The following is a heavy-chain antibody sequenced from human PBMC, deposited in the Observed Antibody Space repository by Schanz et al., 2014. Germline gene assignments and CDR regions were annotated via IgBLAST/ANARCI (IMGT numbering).Heavy chain of an antibody. D-gene: IGHD5-12*01. CDR3: ARKVVATIGGYYDN. CDR1: GFSFSDHA. CDR2: MNESHSTI. J-gene: IGHJ4*02. Sequence: PGGSLRLSCAASGFSFSDHAMDWVRQAAGKGLEWVSAMNESHSTIYYADSVRGRFTISRDNAENTLFLQMNSLRAEDTAVYYCARKVVATIGGYYDNWGQGTLVIVSS. V-gene: IGHV3-23*01.